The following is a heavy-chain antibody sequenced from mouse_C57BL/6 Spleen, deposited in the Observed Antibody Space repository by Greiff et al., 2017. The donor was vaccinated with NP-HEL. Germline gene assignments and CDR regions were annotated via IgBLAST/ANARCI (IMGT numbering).Heavy chain of an antibody. V-gene: IGHV1-80*01. J-gene: IGHJ2*01. CDR1: GYAFSSYW. CDR3: ARDDGYYFDY. D-gene: IGHD2-3*01. Sequence: VVESGASVKISCKASGYAFSSYWMNWVKQRPGKGLEWIGQIYPGDGDTNYNGKFKGKATLTADKSSSTAYMQLSSLTSEDSAVYFCARDDGYYFDYWGQGTTLTASS. CDR2: IYPGDGDT.